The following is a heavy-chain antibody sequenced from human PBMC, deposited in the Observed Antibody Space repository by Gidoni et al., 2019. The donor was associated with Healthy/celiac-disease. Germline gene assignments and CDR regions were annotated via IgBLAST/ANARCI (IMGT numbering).Heavy chain of an antibody. CDR3: ARDERDIVVVPAAIGQNYYYYGMDV. J-gene: IGHJ6*02. D-gene: IGHD2-2*01. Sequence: QVQLVQSGAEVKKPGSSVKVSCKASGGTFSSYAISWVRQAPGQGLEWMGEIIPIFGTANYAQKFQGRVTITADESTSTAYMELSSLRSEDTAVYYCARDERDIVVVPAAIGQNYYYYGMDVWGQGTTVTVSS. CDR1: GGTFSSYA. CDR2: IIPIFGTA. V-gene: IGHV1-69*01.